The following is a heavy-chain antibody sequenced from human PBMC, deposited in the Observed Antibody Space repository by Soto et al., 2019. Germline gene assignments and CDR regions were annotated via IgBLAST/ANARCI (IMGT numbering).Heavy chain of an antibody. D-gene: IGHD4-4*01. V-gene: IGHV6-1*01. Sequence: QIQLQQSGPGLVKSSQTLSLTCVISGDSVSRNGAAWNWIRQSPSRGLKWLGRTYYGSTQYNEYATSVKGRMSVNPDTSKNQVSLQLNLVTPEDTGVYYCAGGRNNAFDVWGQGTMVTVSS. CDR3: AGGRNNAFDV. CDR2: TYYGSTQYN. CDR1: GDSVSRNGAA. J-gene: IGHJ3*01.